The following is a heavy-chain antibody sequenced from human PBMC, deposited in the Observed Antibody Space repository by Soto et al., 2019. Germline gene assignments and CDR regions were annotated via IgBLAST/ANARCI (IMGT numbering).Heavy chain of an antibody. CDR2: ISWNSGSI. J-gene: IGHJ4*02. V-gene: IGHV3-9*01. D-gene: IGHD3-3*01. CDR1: GFTFDDYA. Sequence: GGSLRLCCAASGFTFDDYAMHWARQTPGKGLEWVSGISWNSGSIGYADSVKGRFTISRDNAKNSLYLQMNSLRAEDTALYYCAKDNLISGVVMNPAALAYWGQGTLVTVSS. CDR3: AKDNLISGVVMNPAALAY.